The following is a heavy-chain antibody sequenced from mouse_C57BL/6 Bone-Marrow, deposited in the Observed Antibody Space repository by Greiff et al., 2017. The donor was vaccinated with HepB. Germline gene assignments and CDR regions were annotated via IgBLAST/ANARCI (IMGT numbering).Heavy chain of an antibody. V-gene: IGHV5-12*01. CDR2: ISNGGGST. CDR1: GFTFSDYY. Sequence: DVMLVESGGGLVQPGGSLKLSCAASGFTFSDYYMYWVRQTPEKRLEWVAYISNGGGSTYYPDTVKGRFTISRDNAKNTLYLQMSRLKSEDTAMYYCARHLDGAMDYWGQGTSVTVSS. CDR3: ARHLDGAMDY. J-gene: IGHJ4*01. D-gene: IGHD2-10*02.